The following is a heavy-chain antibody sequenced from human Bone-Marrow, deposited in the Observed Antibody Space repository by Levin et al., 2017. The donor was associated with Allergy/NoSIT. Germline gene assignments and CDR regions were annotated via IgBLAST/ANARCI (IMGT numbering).Heavy chain of an antibody. CDR3: AKGPYDDGDYGSPYYFDY. D-gene: IGHD4-17*01. CDR2: ISGSGGST. CDR1: GFTFSSYA. J-gene: IGHJ4*02. Sequence: GGSLRLSCAASGFTFSSYAMSWVRQAPGKGLEWVSAISGSGGSTYYADSVKGRFTISRDNSKNTLYLQMNSLRAEDTAVYYCAKGPYDDGDYGSPYYFDYWGQGTLVTVSS. V-gene: IGHV3-23*01.